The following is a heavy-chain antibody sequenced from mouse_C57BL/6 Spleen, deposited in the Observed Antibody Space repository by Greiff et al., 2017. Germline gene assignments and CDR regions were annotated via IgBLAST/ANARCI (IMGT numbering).Heavy chain of an antibody. Sequence: DVMLVESGGDLVKPGGSLKLSCAASGFTFSSYGMSWVRQTPDKRLEWVATISSGGSYTYYPDSVKGRFTISRDNAKNTLYLQMSSLKSEDTAMYYCARESATVERGYFDYWGQGTTLTVSS. CDR2: ISSGGSYT. D-gene: IGHD1-1*01. CDR1: GFTFSSYG. V-gene: IGHV5-6*02. CDR3: ARESATVERGYFDY. J-gene: IGHJ2*01.